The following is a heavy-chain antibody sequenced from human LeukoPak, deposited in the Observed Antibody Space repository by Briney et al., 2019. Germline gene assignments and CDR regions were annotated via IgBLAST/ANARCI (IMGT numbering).Heavy chain of an antibody. J-gene: IGHJ4*02. CDR3: ARVESSGWLFDY. V-gene: IGHV1-18*01. D-gene: IGHD6-19*01. CDR1: GYTFTSYG. Sequence: ASVEVSCKASGYTFTSYGISWVRQAPGQGVEWMGWISAYNGNTNYAQKLQGRVTMTTDTSTSTAYMELRSLRSDDTAVYYCARVESSGWLFDYWGQGTLVTVSS. CDR2: ISAYNGNT.